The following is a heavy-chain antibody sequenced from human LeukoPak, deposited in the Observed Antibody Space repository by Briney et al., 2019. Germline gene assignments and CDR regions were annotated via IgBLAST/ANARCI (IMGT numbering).Heavy chain of an antibody. CDR1: GFTFSSYG. D-gene: IGHD3-22*01. Sequence: GGSLRLSCAASGFTFSSYGMHWVRQAPGKGLEWVAVISYDGSKKYYADSVKGRFTISRDNSKNTLYLQMNSLRAEDTAVYYCAIPGSYDSSGYYYSVKDYWGQGTLVTVSS. V-gene: IGHV3-30*03. CDR3: AIPGSYDSSGYYYSVKDY. CDR2: ISYDGSKK. J-gene: IGHJ4*02.